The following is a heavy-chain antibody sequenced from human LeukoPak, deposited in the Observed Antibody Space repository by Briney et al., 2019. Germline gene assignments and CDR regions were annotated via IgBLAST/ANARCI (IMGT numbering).Heavy chain of an antibody. V-gene: IGHV3-74*01. CDR3: ARDQSEIQLWLGTFDY. Sequence: GGSLRLSCAASGFTFSNYLMHWVRQAPGKGLVWVSRINVDETNAYADSVRGRFTISRDNAKNTMYLQMNSLRAEDTAVYYCARDQSEIQLWLGTFDYWGQGTLVTVSS. CDR1: GFTFSNYL. D-gene: IGHD5-18*01. J-gene: IGHJ4*02. CDR2: INVDETNA.